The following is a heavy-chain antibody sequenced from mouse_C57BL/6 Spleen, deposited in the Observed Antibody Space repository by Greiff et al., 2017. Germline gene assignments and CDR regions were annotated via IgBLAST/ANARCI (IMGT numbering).Heavy chain of an antibody. CDR2: INPNNGGT. D-gene: IGHD1-1*01. Sequence: VQLQQSGPELVKPGASVKISCTASGYTFTDYNMHWVKQSPGKSLEWIGDINPNNGGTNYNQKVKGKATLTVDKSSSTAYLELRSLTSEDTAVYYCARSNYGDNDFDDWGQGTTLTVSS. V-gene: IGHV1-18*01. CDR1: GYTFTDYN. J-gene: IGHJ2*01. CDR3: ARSNYGDNDFDD.